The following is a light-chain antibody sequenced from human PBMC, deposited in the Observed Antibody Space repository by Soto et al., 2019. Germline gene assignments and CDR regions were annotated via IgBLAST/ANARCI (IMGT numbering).Light chain of an antibody. CDR3: QQYGSSPLT. J-gene: IGKJ4*01. CDR2: AAS. Sequence: EIVLTQSPGTLSLSPGEGDTLSCRASQSVSSNYLAWYQQKPRQAPRLLIYAASTRATGIPDRFSGSGSGTDFTLTINRLEPEDFAVYYCQQYGSSPLTFGGGTKVDIK. CDR1: QSVSSNY. V-gene: IGKV3-20*01.